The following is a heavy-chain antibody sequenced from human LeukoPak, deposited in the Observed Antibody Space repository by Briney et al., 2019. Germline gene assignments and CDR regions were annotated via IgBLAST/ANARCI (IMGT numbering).Heavy chain of an antibody. CDR1: GVTVTNTC. Sequence: GGSLRLSCAASGVTVTNTCMNWVRQAPGKGLEWVSTLSGSGITTYYADSVKGRFTISRDNSKNTLYLQMNSLRAEDTAVYYCAKGIYSSGWSYFDYWGHGTLVTVSS. V-gene: IGHV3-23*01. CDR3: AKGIYSSGWSYFDY. D-gene: IGHD6-19*01. CDR2: LSGSGITT. J-gene: IGHJ4*01.